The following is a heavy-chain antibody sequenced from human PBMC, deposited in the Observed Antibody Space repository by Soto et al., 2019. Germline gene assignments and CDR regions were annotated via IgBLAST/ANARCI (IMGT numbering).Heavy chain of an antibody. CDR3: ARRYGGNFDY. CDR1: GGSISSGGYS. D-gene: IGHD3-16*01. V-gene: IGHV4-61*08. Sequence: PSETLSLTCAVSGGSISSGGYSWSWIRQPPGKGLEWIGYIYYSGSTNYNPSLKSRVTISVDTSKNQFSLKLSSVTAADTAVYYCARRYGGNFDYWGQGTLVTAPQ. J-gene: IGHJ4*02. CDR2: IYYSGST.